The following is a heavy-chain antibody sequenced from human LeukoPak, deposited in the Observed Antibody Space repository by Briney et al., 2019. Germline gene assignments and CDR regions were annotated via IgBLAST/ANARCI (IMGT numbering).Heavy chain of an antibody. CDR2: IYYSGST. J-gene: IGHJ4*02. V-gene: IGHV4-59*12. CDR1: GGSISSYY. D-gene: IGHD3-22*01. CDR3: ARGAHDYYDSSGGIDY. Sequence: SETLSLTCTVSGGSISSYYWSWIRQPPGKGLEWIGYIYYSGSTYYNPSLKRRVTISVDTSKNQFSLKLSSVTAADTAVYYCARGAHDYYDSSGGIDYWGQGALVTVSS.